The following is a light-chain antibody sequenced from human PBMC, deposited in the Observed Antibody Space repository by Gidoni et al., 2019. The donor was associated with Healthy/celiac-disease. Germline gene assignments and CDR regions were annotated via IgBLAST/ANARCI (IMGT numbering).Light chain of an antibody. CDR1: QSVSSSY. J-gene: IGKJ4*01. Sequence: EIVLTQSPGTLSLSPGERATLSCRAIQSVSSSYLAWYQQKPGQAPRPLIYGASSRATGIPDRFSGSGSGTDFTLTISRLEPEDFAVYYCQQYGSSPLLTFGGGTKVEIK. CDR3: QQYGSSPLLT. V-gene: IGKV3-20*01. CDR2: GAS.